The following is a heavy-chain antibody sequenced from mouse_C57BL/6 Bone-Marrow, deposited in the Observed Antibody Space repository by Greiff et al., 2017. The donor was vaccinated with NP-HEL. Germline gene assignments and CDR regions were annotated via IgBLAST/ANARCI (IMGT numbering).Heavy chain of an antibody. CDR3: AKRGKLPRDFDV. J-gene: IGHJ2*01. D-gene: IGHD1-1*01. CDR2: IDPSDSYT. Sequence: QVQLQQPGAELVKPGASVKLSCKASGYTFTSYWMQWVKQRPGQGLEWIGEIDPSDSYTNYNQKFKGKATLTVDTSSSTAYMQLRSLTSADSAVYSRAKRGKLPRDFDVWGQGTTLTVSS. V-gene: IGHV1-50*01. CDR1: GYTFTSYW.